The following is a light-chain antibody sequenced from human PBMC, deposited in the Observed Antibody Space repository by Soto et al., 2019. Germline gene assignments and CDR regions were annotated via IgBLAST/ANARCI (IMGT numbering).Light chain of an antibody. CDR1: QSVRSDY. Sequence: EIVLTQSPGTLSLSPGERATLSCRASQSVRSDYLAWYQQKPGQAPRLLIYGASNRASGIPDRFSGSGSGTDFTLTISRLEPEDFAVYYCQQCGSSGTFGQGTKVDIK. J-gene: IGKJ1*01. CDR3: QQCGSSGT. CDR2: GAS. V-gene: IGKV3-20*01.